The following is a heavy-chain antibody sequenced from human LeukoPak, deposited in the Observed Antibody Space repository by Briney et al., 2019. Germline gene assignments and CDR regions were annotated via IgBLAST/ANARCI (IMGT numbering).Heavy chain of an antibody. CDR1: GFTVSSNY. CDR2: IYSGGST. Sequence: SGGSLRLSCAASGFTVSSNYMSWVRQAPGKGLEWVSVIYSGGSTYYADSVKGRFTISRDNSKNTLCLQMNSLRAEDTAVYYCARDLDYYDSSGYLDAFDIWGQGTMVTVSS. V-gene: IGHV3-66*01. CDR3: ARDLDYYDSSGYLDAFDI. J-gene: IGHJ3*02. D-gene: IGHD3-22*01.